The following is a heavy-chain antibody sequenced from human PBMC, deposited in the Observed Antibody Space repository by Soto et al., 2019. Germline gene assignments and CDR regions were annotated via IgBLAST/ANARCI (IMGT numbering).Heavy chain of an antibody. Sequence: QITLKESGPPQVKPTQPLTLTCTFSGFSLRTTGVGVGWIRQPPGKALEWLGIIYWDDDKRYNPSLKTRLTITKDTSKNQVVLTMTNMDPVDTAAYYCAHRRGADIFDPWGQGILVTVSS. CDR1: GFSLRTTGVG. CDR2: IYWDDDK. J-gene: IGHJ5*02. V-gene: IGHV2-5*02. CDR3: AHRRGADIFDP. D-gene: IGHD1-26*01.